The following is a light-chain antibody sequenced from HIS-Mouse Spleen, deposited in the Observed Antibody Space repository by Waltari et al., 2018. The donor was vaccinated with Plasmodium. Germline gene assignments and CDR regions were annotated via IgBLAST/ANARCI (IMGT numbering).Light chain of an antibody. Sequence: EIVLTQSPATLSLSPGERATLSCRASQSVSSYLAWYQQQPGQAPRLLIYDASNRATGIPARFSGSWSWTDFTLTISSLEPEDFAVYYCQQRSNWPPLTFGGGTKVEIK. V-gene: IGKV3-11*01. CDR1: QSVSSY. CDR3: QQRSNWPPLT. J-gene: IGKJ4*01. CDR2: DAS.